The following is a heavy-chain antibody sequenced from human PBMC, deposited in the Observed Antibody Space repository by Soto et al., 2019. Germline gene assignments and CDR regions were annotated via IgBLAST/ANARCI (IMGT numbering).Heavy chain of an antibody. CDR1: GFTFSSYA. J-gene: IGHJ3*02. Sequence: PGGSLRLSCAASGFTFSSYAMSWVRQAPGKGLEWVSAISGSGGSTYYADSVKGRFTISRDNSKNMLYLQMNSLRAEDTAVYYCARSRPYDSSARAHAFDIWGQGTMVTVSS. CDR2: ISGSGGST. CDR3: ARSRPYDSSARAHAFDI. D-gene: IGHD3-22*01. V-gene: IGHV3-23*01.